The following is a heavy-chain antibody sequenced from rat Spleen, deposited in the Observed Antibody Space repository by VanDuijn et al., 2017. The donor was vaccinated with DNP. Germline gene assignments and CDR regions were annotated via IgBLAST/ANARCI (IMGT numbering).Heavy chain of an antibody. CDR1: GFTFSNFG. J-gene: IGHJ3*01. D-gene: IGHD5-1*01. CDR3: VRELGAGAY. CDR2: ITTGGSNT. V-gene: IGHV5S13*01. Sequence: EVRLVESGGGLVQPGRSLKLSCTASGFTFSNFGMAWVRQAPTKGLEWVASITTGGSNTYYRDSVKGRFTVSRDNAKSTLYLQMDSLRSDDTATYYCVRELGAGAYWGQGTLVTVSS.